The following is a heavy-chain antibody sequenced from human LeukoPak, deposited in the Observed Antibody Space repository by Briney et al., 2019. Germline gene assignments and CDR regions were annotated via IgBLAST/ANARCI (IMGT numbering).Heavy chain of an antibody. CDR3: ARDWDYGGKRDWFGP. D-gene: IGHD4-23*01. CDR1: GDSVSSNSAA. CDR2: TYYRSKWYN. J-gene: IGHJ5*02. Sequence: SQTLSLTCAISGDSVSSNSAAWNWIRQSPSRGLEWLGRTYYRSKWYNHYAVSVKSRIIINSDTSKNQFSLQLNSVTPEDTAVYYCARDWDYGGKRDWFGPWGQGTLVTVSS. V-gene: IGHV6-1*01.